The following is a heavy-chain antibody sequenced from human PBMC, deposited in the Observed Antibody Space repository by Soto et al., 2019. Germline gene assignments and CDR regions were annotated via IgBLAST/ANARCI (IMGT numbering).Heavy chain of an antibody. CDR2: ISGSGGGT. CDR3: AKPTVRGVISRGFDY. V-gene: IGHV3-23*01. Sequence: EVQLLESGGGLVQPGGSLRLSCAASGFTFSSYAMSWVRQAPGKGLEWVSAISGSGGGTYYADSVKGRFTISRDNSKNTLYLQMNSLRAEDTAVYYCAKPTVRGVISRGFDYWGQGTLVTVSS. J-gene: IGHJ4*02. D-gene: IGHD3-10*01. CDR1: GFTFSSYA.